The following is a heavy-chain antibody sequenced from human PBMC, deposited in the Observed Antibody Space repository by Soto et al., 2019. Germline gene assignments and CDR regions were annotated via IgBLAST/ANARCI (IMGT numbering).Heavy chain of an antibody. CDR1: GYTFTSYG. CDR2: ISAYNGNT. D-gene: IGHD1-7*01. J-gene: IGHJ5*02. V-gene: IGHV1-18*01. CDR3: ARDRATRSNYAEWFDP. Sequence: QVQLVQSGAEVKKPGASVKVSCKASGYTFTSYGISWVRQAPGQGLEWMGWISAYNGNTNYAQKLQGRVTMTTDTSPSTAYMELRSLRSDDTAVYYCARDRATRSNYAEWFDPWGQGTLVTVSS.